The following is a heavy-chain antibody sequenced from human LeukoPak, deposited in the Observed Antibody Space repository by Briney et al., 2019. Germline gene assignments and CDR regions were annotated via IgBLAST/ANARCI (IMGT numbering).Heavy chain of an antibody. CDR1: GFTFSSYS. Sequence: SLRLSCAASGFTFSSYSMNWVRQAPGKGLEWVSSISSSSSYIYYADSVKGRFTISRHNAKNSLYLQMNSLRAEDTAVYYCAADTYYYDSSGYYPNWFDPWGQGTLVTVSS. V-gene: IGHV3-21*01. D-gene: IGHD3-22*01. CDR2: ISSSSSYI. CDR3: AADTYYYDSSGYYPNWFDP. J-gene: IGHJ5*02.